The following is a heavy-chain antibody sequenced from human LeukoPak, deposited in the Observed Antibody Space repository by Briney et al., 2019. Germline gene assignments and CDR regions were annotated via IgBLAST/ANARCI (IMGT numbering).Heavy chain of an antibody. CDR3: ARSLLTGKNPSYYYYYMDV. D-gene: IGHD3-9*01. V-gene: IGHV1-2*02. J-gene: IGHJ6*03. CDR1: GYTFTGYY. CDR2: TNPNSGGT. Sequence: ASVKVSCKASGYTFTGYYMHWVRQAPGQGLEWMGWTNPNSGGTNYAQKFQGRVTMTRDTSISTAYMELSRLRSDDTAVYYCARSLLTGKNPSYYYYYMDVWGKGTTVTVSS.